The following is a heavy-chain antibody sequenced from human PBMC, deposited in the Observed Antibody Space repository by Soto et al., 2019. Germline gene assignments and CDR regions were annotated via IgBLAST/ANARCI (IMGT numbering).Heavy chain of an antibody. V-gene: IGHV1-18*01. D-gene: IGHD3-22*01. CDR2: ISAYNGNT. CDR1: GYTFTSYG. J-gene: IGHJ5*02. CDR3: ARGDLHYYDSSGSTNWFDP. Sequence: QVQLVQSGAEVKKPGASVKVSCKASGYTFTSYGISWVRQAPGQGLEWMGWISAYNGNTNYAQKLQGRVTMTTDTXXSXACXELRSLRSDDTAVYYCARGDLHYYDSSGSTNWFDPWGQGTLVTVSS.